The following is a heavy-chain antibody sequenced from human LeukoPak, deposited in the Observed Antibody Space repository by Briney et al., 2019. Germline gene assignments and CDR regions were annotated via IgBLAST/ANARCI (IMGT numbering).Heavy chain of an antibody. CDR2: TSFDGSNQ. CDR3: ARGSVGTPPPFDF. CDR1: GFTFSRYA. V-gene: IGHV3-30-3*01. J-gene: IGHJ4*02. D-gene: IGHD2-15*01. Sequence: GGSLRLSCAASGFTFSRYALHWVRQTPGKGLEWVALTSFDGSNQYYADFVKGRFTISRDNSKNTLYLQMNSLRAEDTAVYYCARGSVGTPPPFDFWGQRTLVTISS.